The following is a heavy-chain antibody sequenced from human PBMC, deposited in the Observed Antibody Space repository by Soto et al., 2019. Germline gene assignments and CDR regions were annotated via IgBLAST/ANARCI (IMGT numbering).Heavy chain of an antibody. J-gene: IGHJ4*02. CDR1: GFAFSGYP. D-gene: IGHD6-19*01. CDR2: IDASTGRT. Sequence: EVQLLESGGGLVQPGGSLRLSCAASGFAFSGYPMSWVRQTPGKGLEWVSGIDASTGRTYFADSVEGRCTISRDNSKHTLYLQMNSLRVADTAIYYCAKDDSSGWYRSFDYWGQGTLVTVSS. CDR3: AKDDSSGWYRSFDY. V-gene: IGHV3-23*01.